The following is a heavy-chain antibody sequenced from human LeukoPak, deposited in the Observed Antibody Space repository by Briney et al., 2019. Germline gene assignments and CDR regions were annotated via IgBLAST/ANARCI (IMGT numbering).Heavy chain of an antibody. CDR3: AKRLSPIVVVVAATGGGFDY. D-gene: IGHD2-15*01. CDR2: ISGSGGST. V-gene: IGHV3-23*01. J-gene: IGHJ4*02. Sequence: PGGSLRLSCTTSGFTFGDYGMSWVRQAPGKGLEWVSAISGSGGSTYYADSVKGRFTISRDNSKNTLYLQMNSLRAEDTAVYYCAKRLSPIVVVVAATGGGFDYWGQGTLVTVSS. CDR1: GFTFGDYG.